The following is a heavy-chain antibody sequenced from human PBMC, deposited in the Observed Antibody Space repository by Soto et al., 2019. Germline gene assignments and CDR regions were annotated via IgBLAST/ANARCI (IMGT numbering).Heavy chain of an antibody. CDR1: GFTVSSNY. CDR2: IYSGGST. Sequence: LRLSCAASGFTVSSNYMSWVRQAPGKGLEWVSVIYSGGSTYYADSVKGRFTISRDNSKNTLYLQMNSLRAEDTAVYYCARDRVATVTYGMDVWGQGTTVTVSS. D-gene: IGHD4-4*01. V-gene: IGHV3-53*01. CDR3: ARDRVATVTYGMDV. J-gene: IGHJ6*02.